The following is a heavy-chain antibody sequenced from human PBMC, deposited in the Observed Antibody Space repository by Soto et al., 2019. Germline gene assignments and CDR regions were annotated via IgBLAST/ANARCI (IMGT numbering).Heavy chain of an antibody. V-gene: IGHV4-4*02. CDR2: LHHDGTT. CDR1: GGPITTTTW. CDR3: ATQTISYTWGV. D-gene: IGHD3-16*01. Sequence: QVQLQESGPGLVKPSETLSLTCAVSGGPITTTTWWAWVRLPPGKGLEWIGELHHDGTTNYNPSLESRITMSLDKSNNHFSLKLTSVTAADTAIYYCATQTISYTWGVWGRGTTVTDSS. J-gene: IGHJ6*02.